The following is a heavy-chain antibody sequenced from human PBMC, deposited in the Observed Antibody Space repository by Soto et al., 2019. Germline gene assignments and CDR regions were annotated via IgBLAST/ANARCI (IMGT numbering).Heavy chain of an antibody. CDR2: ISGSGDGT. V-gene: IGHV3-23*01. Sequence: GGSLRLACAASGFSVSDYAMSWVRQAPGKGLEWVSSISGSGDGTYYGDSVKGRFTLSRDTSQKTLYLQMNNLRGEDTAVYFCTKSRRSVLMVYGFGGMDVWGRGTTVTVSS. CDR3: TKSRRSVLMVYGFGGMDV. CDR1: GFSVSDYA. D-gene: IGHD2-8*01. J-gene: IGHJ6*02.